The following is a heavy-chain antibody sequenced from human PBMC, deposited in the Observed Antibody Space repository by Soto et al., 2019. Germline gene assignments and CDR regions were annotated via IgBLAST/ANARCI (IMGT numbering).Heavy chain of an antibody. CDR2: ISYDGSNK. V-gene: IGHV3-30*18. D-gene: IGHD2-15*01. Sequence: GGSLRLSCAASGFTFSSYGMHWVRQAPGKGLEWVAVISYDGSNKYYADSVKGRFTISRDNSKNTLYLQMNSLRAEDTAVYYCAKDRDIVVEGAFDIWGQGTMVTVSS. CDR3: AKDRDIVVEGAFDI. J-gene: IGHJ3*02. CDR1: GFTFSSYG.